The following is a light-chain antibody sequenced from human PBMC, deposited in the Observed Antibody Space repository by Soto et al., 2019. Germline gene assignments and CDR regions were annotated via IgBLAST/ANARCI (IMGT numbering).Light chain of an antibody. CDR1: SSNIESNT. CDR3: AAWNDSLNGYV. V-gene: IGLV1-44*01. CDR2: SDN. J-gene: IGLJ1*01. Sequence: QSVLTQPPSASGTPGQRVTISCSGSSSNIESNTVTRYQHLPGTAPKLLIYSDNQRPSGVPDRFSGSKSGTSASLAISGLQSVDEADYFCAAWNDSLNGYVFGTGTKVTVL.